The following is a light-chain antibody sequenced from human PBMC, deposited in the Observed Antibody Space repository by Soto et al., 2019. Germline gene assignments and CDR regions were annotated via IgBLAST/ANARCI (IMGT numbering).Light chain of an antibody. CDR1: SSKFGGNY. J-gene: IGLJ1*01. CDR3: AAWDDSLSAFYV. CDR2: RNN. Sequence: QSVLTQPPSASGTPGQRVTISCSGSSSKFGGNYVYWHQQLPGTAPKLLIYRNNQRPSGVPDRFSGSKSGTSASLAISGLRSEDEADYYCAAWDDSLSAFYVFGTGTKVTVL. V-gene: IGLV1-47*01.